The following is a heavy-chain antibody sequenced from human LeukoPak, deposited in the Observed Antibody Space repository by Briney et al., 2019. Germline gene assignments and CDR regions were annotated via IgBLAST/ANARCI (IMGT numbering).Heavy chain of an antibody. J-gene: IGHJ4*02. CDR2: ISWNSGSI. CDR3: AKEMATTPCFDY. V-gene: IGHV3-9*01. D-gene: IGHD5-24*01. Sequence: GGSLGLSCAASGFTFDDYAMHWVRQAPGKGLEWVSGISWNSGSIGYADSVKGRFTISRDNAKNSLYLQMNSLRAEDTALYYCAKEMATTPCFDYWGQGTLVTVSS. CDR1: GFTFDDYA.